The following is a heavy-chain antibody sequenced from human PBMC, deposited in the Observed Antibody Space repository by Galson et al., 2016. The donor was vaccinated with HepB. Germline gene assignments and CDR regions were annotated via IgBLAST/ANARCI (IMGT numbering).Heavy chain of an antibody. J-gene: IGHJ6*02. Sequence: SLRLSCAASGFTVSSNYMSWVRQAPGKGLEWVSVIYSGGTTYYEDSVKGRFTITTDDSKNTLHLQMNSLRPEDTAVYYCAREQVEASYYGSGRGSYYYYGMDIWGQGTTVIVSS. CDR3: AREQVEASYYGSGRGSYYYYGMDI. CDR2: IYSGGTT. CDR1: GFTVSSNY. D-gene: IGHD3-10*01. V-gene: IGHV3-53*01.